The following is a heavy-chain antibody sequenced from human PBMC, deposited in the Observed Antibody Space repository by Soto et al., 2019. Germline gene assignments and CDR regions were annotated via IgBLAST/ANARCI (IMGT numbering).Heavy chain of an antibody. CDR2: INHSGST. Sequence: PSETLSLTCAVYGGSFSGYYWSWIRQPPGKGLEWIGEINHSGSTNYNPSLKSRVTISVDTSKNQFSLKLSSVTAADTAVYYCARLEYYYGSGEFDPWGQGTLVTVSS. V-gene: IGHV4-34*01. D-gene: IGHD3-10*01. J-gene: IGHJ5*02. CDR1: GGSFSGYY. CDR3: ARLEYYYGSGEFDP.